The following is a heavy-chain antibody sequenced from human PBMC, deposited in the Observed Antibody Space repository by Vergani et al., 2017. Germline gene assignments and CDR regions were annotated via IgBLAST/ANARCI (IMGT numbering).Heavy chain of an antibody. CDR2: IYFSGST. CDR1: GGSISSYY. CDR3: ARAIEYYYDSSGYRVVWFDP. D-gene: IGHD3-22*01. V-gene: IGHV4-59*01. J-gene: IGHJ5*02. Sequence: QVQLQESGPGLVKPSETLSLTCTVSGGSISSYYWSWIRQPPGKGLEWIGYIYFSGSTNYNPSLKSRVTISVDTSKNQFSLKLSFVTAADTAVYYCARAIEYYYDSSGYRVVWFDPWGQGTLVTVSS.